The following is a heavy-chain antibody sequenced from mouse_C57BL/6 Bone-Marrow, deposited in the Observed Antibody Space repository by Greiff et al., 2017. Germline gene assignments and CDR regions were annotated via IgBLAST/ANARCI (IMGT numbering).Heavy chain of an antibody. D-gene: IGHD1-1*01. Sequence: QLQQSGAELARPGASVKLSCKASGYTFTSYGISWVKQRTGQGLEWIGEIYPRSGNTYYNEKFKGKATLTADKSYSTAYMELRSLTSEDSAVYFCARDGGSSYYFDYWGQGTTLTVSS. CDR3: ARDGGSSYYFDY. J-gene: IGHJ2*01. CDR1: GYTFTSYG. CDR2: IYPRSGNT. V-gene: IGHV1-81*01.